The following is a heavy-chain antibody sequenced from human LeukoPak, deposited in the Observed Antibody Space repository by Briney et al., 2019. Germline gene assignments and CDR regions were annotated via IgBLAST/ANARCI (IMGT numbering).Heavy chain of an antibody. CDR3: ARSTQSRKYDLYYYYYMDV. J-gene: IGHJ6*03. CDR1: GFTFSSYW. Sequence: PGGSLRLSCAASGFTFSSYWMHWVRQAPGKGLVWVSRINSDGSSTSYADSVKGRFTISRDNAKNTLYLQMNSLRAEDTAVYYCARSTQSRKYDLYYYYYMDVWGKGTTVTISS. CDR2: INSDGSST. V-gene: IGHV3-74*01. D-gene: IGHD1-1*01.